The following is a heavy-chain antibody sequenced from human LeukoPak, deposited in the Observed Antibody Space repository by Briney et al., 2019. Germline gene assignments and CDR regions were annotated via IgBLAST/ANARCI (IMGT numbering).Heavy chain of an antibody. D-gene: IGHD5-12*01. Sequence: ASVKVSCKASGYTFTSCDINWVRQATGQGLEWMGWMNPNSGDTGYAQKFQGRVTMTRNTSISTAYMELSSLRSEDTAVYYCAKDLSGYDPTDFDYWGQGTLVTVSS. CDR1: GYTFTSCD. CDR2: MNPNSGDT. J-gene: IGHJ4*02. V-gene: IGHV1-8*01. CDR3: AKDLSGYDPTDFDY.